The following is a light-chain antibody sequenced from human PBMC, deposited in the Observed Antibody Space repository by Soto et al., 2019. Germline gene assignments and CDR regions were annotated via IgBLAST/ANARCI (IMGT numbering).Light chain of an antibody. J-gene: IGKJ1*01. Sequence: EIVMTQSPATLSVSPGERATLSCRASQSVSSNLAWYQQKPGQAPRLLIYGASTRATGIPARFSGSGSGTEFTLPISTLQSEDFAVYYCQHYNTWPPWTFGQGTKVEIK. CDR3: QHYNTWPPWT. V-gene: IGKV3-15*01. CDR2: GAS. CDR1: QSVSSN.